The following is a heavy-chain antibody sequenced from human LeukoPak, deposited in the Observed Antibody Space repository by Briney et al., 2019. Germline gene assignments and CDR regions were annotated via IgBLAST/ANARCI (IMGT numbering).Heavy chain of an antibody. CDR2: IYYSGST. V-gene: IGHV4-31*03. CDR3: ARDSSGYSSGWYFDY. CDR1: GGSISSGGYY. D-gene: IGHD6-19*01. J-gene: IGHJ4*02. Sequence: SETLSLTCTVSGGSISSGGYYWSWIRQHPGKGLEWIGYIYYSGSTYYNPSLKSRVTISVDTSKNQFSLKLSSVTAADTAVYYCARDSSGYSSGWYFDYWGQGTLVTVSS.